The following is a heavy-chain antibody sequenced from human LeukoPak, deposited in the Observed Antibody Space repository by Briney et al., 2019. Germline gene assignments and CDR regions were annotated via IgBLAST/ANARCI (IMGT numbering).Heavy chain of an antibody. V-gene: IGHV4-39*07. Sequence: SETLSLTCTVSGGSISSSNYYWGWIRQPPGKGLEWIGSISYSGSTYYNPSLKSRVTISVDTSKNQFSLRLSSVTAADTAVYYCAREMGRSYYYYYYMDVWGKGTTVTVSS. CDR2: ISYSGST. D-gene: IGHD1-26*01. CDR1: GGSISSSNYY. CDR3: AREMGRSYYYYYYMDV. J-gene: IGHJ6*03.